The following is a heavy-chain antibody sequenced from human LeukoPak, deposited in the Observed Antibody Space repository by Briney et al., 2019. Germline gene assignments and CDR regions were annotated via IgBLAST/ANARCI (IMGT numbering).Heavy chain of an antibody. CDR1: GFTFSSYA. Sequence: GGSLRLSCAACGFTFSSYAMSWVRQAPGKGLEWVSAISGSGDSTYYADTVKGRFTISRDNSKNTLNLQMNSLRAEDTAVYFCAKAVSPVDVGYWGRGTLVTVSS. J-gene: IGHJ4*02. V-gene: IGHV3-23*01. D-gene: IGHD5-12*01. CDR2: ISGSGDST. CDR3: AKAVSPVDVGY.